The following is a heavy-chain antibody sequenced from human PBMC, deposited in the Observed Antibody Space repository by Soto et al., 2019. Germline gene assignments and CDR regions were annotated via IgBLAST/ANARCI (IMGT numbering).Heavy chain of an antibody. CDR3: ARSPYDPAAMIVENWFDP. D-gene: IGHD3-22*01. CDR2: IIPIFGTA. J-gene: IGHJ5*02. Sequence: ASVKVSCKASGGTFSSYAISWVRQAPGQGLEWMGGIIPIFGTANYAQKFQGRVTITADESTSTAYMELSSLRSEDTAVYYCARSPYDPAAMIVENWFDPWRQGTLVTVSS. CDR1: GGTFSSYA. V-gene: IGHV1-69*13.